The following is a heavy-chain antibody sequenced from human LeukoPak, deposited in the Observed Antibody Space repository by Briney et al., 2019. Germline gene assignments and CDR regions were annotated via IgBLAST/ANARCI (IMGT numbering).Heavy chain of an antibody. CDR2: IKQDASEK. Sequence: GGSLRLSCAVSGFTLSSYWMNWVRQAPGKGLEWVANIKQDASEKFYLDSVKGRFTISRDNGKKSVYLQMNTLRVEDTAVYYCVGGSGYWGQGTLVFVSS. J-gene: IGHJ4*02. CDR3: VGGSGY. D-gene: IGHD3-10*01. CDR1: GFTLSSYW. V-gene: IGHV3-7*01.